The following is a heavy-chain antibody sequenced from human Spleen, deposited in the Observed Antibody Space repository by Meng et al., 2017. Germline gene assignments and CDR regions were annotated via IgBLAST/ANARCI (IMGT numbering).Heavy chain of an antibody. CDR1: GYTFNSYG. D-gene: IGHD1/OR15-1a*01. J-gene: IGHJ3*02. Sequence: ASVKVSCKASGYTFNSYGINWVRQAPGQGPEWMGWISGQNGNTNYAQKVQGRVTMTTDTTTSTAYMELRSLTSDDTAMYYCARSRLTQKETNDAFDIWGQGTMVTVSS. CDR3: ARSRLTQKETNDAFDI. V-gene: IGHV1-18*01. CDR2: ISGQNGNT.